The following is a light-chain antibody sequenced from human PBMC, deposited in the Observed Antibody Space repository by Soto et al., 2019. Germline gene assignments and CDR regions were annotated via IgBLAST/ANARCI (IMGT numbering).Light chain of an antibody. J-gene: IGLJ3*02. Sequence: QSALTQPASVSGSPGQSITISCTGSSSDVGRYNSVSWYQQHPGKAPKLMIYVVNKRPSGISDRFSGSKSANTAFLTISGLRAEDEAHYYCSSYSSSSALMVFGGGTKLTVL. CDR1: SSDVGRYNS. CDR2: VVN. CDR3: SSYSSSSALMV. V-gene: IGLV2-14*01.